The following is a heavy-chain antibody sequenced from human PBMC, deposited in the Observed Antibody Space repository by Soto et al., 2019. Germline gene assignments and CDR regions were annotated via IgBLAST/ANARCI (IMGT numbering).Heavy chain of an antibody. CDR1: GGSISSGGTGSY. Sequence: QVQLQESGPGLVKPSQTLSLTCTVSGGSISSGGTGSYWTWIRQLPGKGLEWIGYIYYTGNTYYNQSLKSRPTISIDTSENQFSLKLTSLTAADTAVYFCASGHDAYKVRYWGQGTLVTVSS. CDR3: ASGHDAYKVRY. J-gene: IGHJ4*02. V-gene: IGHV4-31*03. CDR2: IYYTGNT. D-gene: IGHD1-1*01.